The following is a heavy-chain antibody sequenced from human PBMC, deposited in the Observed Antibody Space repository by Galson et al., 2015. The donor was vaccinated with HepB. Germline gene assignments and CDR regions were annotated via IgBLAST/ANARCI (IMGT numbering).Heavy chain of an antibody. CDR1: GFTFSSYA. J-gene: IGHJ5*02. Sequence: SLRLSCAASGFTFSSYAMSWVRQAPGKGLEWVSAISGSGGSTYYADSVKGRFTISRDNSKNTLYLQMNSLRAEDTAVYYCAKGGAYYDSSGAFDPWGQGTLVTVSS. CDR3: AKGGAYYDSSGAFDP. CDR2: ISGSGGST. D-gene: IGHD3-22*01. V-gene: IGHV3-23*01.